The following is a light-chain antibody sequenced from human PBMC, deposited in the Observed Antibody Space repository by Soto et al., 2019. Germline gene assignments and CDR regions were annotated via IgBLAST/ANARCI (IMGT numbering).Light chain of an antibody. CDR3: AAWDDTVRSYV. V-gene: IGLV1-47*01. CDR1: SSNIATNY. J-gene: IGLJ1*01. CDR2: RDN. Sequence: QSVLTQPPSVSGTPGQRVTISCSGGSSNIATNYVHWFQQLPGTAPKVLSNRDNQRPSGVPDRFSGSKSGTSASLAISGLGSEDEAEYYCAAWDDTVRSYVFGTGTKLTVL.